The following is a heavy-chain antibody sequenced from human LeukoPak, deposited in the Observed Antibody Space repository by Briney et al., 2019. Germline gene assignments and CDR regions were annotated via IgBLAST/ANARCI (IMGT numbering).Heavy chain of an antibody. CDR3: ARDPSLAPFDY. D-gene: IGHD6-13*01. V-gene: IGHV3-21*01. J-gene: IGHJ4*02. Sequence: GGSLRLSCSASGFTFSSYSMNWVRQAPGKGLEWVSSISSSSSYIYYADSVKGRFTISRDNAKKSLYLQMNSLRAEDTAVYYCARDPSLAPFDYWGQGTLVTVSS. CDR2: ISSSSSYI. CDR1: GFTFSSYS.